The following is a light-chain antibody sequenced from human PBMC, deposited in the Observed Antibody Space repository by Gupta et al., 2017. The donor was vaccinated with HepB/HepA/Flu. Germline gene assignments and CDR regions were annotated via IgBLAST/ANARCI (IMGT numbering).Light chain of an antibody. V-gene: IGKV2-30*01. CDR2: QVS. J-gene: IGKJ3*01. CDR1: QSLVYSDGNTY. CDR3: RQGTHWPFT. Sequence: DVVMTQSPLSLPVTLGQPASISCRSSQSLVYSDGNTYLNWFQQRPGQSPRRLIYQVSNRDSGVPDRFSGSGSGTDSTLKISRVEAEDVGVYYCRQGTHWPFTFGPGTRVDIK.